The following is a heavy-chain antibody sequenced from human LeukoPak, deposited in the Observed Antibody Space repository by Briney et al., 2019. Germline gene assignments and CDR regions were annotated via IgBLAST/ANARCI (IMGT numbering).Heavy chain of an antibody. CDR2: ISYDGSHK. D-gene: IGHD6-6*01. CDR3: ARRQYSSSSEVDGMAV. J-gene: IGHJ6*02. V-gene: IGHV3-30-3*01. CDR1: GFTFSSYT. Sequence: GRSLRLSCEVSGFTFSSYTFYWIRQAPGKGLEWLAVISYDGSHKYYADSVKGRFTISRDNSKNTLYLQMNSLRVDDTAVYHCARRQYSSSSEVDGMAVWGQGTTVIVSS.